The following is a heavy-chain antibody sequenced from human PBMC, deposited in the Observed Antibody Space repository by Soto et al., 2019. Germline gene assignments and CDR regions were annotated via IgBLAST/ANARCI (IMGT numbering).Heavy chain of an antibody. D-gene: IGHD5-18*01. V-gene: IGHV4-30-4*01. CDR3: ARVSRRYSYGQDY. J-gene: IGHJ4*02. CDR2: IYYSGST. Sequence: QVQLQESGPGLVKPSQTLSLTCTVSGGTISSGDYYWSWIRQPPGKRLEWIGYIYYSGSTYYNPSLKSRVTISVDTSKNQFSLKLSSVTAADTAVYYCARVSRRYSYGQDYWGQGTLVTVSS. CDR1: GGTISSGDYY.